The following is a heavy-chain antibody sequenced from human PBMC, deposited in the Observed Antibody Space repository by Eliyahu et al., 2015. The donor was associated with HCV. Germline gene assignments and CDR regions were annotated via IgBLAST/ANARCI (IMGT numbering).Heavy chain of an antibody. CDR1: GFIFXYXY. CDR3: ARDRPRHYDFWSGYYGDIDY. CDR2: ISSSGTTT. J-gene: IGHJ4*02. V-gene: IGHV3-11*01. Sequence: QVQLVESGGGLVKPGGSLRLSXAASGFIFXYXYLSWXRQAPGKGLGWXSYISSSGTTTYXGDXVKGRFTISRDNAKNSLYLQMSSLRAEDTAVYYCARDRPRHYDFWSGYYGDIDYWGQGTLVTVS. D-gene: IGHD3-3*01.